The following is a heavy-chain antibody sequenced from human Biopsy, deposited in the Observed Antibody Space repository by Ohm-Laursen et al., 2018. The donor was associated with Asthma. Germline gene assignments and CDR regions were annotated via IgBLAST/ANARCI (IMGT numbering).Heavy chain of an antibody. CDR2: ISKDASTQ. Sequence: SLRLSCSASGFSLSNFAIHWVRQAPGKGLAWVGVISKDASTQDYADSVKGRFTMARDNSKNTLDLQMNSLREEDTAVYYCVRDGTDDAFDIWGQGTVVSVSS. CDR3: VRDGTDDAFDI. V-gene: IGHV3-30*01. D-gene: IGHD1-1*01. J-gene: IGHJ3*02. CDR1: GFSLSNFA.